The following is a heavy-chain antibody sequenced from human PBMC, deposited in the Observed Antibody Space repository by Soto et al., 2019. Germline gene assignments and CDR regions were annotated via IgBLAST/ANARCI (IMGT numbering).Heavy chain of an antibody. CDR1: GFTFSSYE. CDR2: ISSSGSTI. D-gene: IGHD3-9*01. J-gene: IGHJ3*02. CDR3: ARDLIGGYDILTGYYHDAFDI. Sequence: HPGGSLRLSCAASGFTFSSYEMNWVRQAPGKGLEWVSYISSSGSTIYYADSVKGRFTISRDNAKNSLYLQMNSLRAEDTAVYYCARDLIGGYDILTGYYHDAFDIWGQGTMVTVSS. V-gene: IGHV3-48*03.